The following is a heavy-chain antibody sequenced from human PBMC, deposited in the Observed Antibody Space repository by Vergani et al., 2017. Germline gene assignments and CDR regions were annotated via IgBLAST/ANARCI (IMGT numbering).Heavy chain of an antibody. CDR2: IYTSGST. CDR1: GGSISSGIYY. D-gene: IGHD1-26*01. Sequence: QVQLQESGPGLVKPSQTLSLTCTVSGGSISSGIYYWSWIRQPAGKGLEWIGRIYTSGSTNYNPSLKIRVTIPVATYKNQFPLKRRSVTAEDTAGYYCAATRVVGDYVSYWGQGTLVTVSS. J-gene: IGHJ4*02. CDR3: AATRVVGDYVSY. V-gene: IGHV4-61*02.